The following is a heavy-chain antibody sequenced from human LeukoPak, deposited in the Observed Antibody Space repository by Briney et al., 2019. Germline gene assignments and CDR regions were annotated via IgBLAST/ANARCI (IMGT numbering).Heavy chain of an antibody. CDR1: GFTFSSYS. CDR3: ARVVPRGIVGATLPAWFDY. D-gene: IGHD1-26*01. J-gene: IGHJ4*02. Sequence: PGGSLRLSCAASGFTFSSYSMNWVRQAPGKGLEWVSYISSSSSTIYYADSVKGRFTISRDNAKNSLYLQMNSLRAEDTAVYYCARVVPRGIVGATLPAWFDYWGQGTLVTVSS. V-gene: IGHV3-48*04. CDR2: ISSSSSTI.